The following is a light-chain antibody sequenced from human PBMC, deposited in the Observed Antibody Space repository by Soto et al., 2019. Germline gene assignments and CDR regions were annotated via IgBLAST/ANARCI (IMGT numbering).Light chain of an antibody. J-gene: IGLJ2*01. V-gene: IGLV1-40*01. CDR2: GNS. CDR1: SSNIGAGYD. CDR3: QSYDSSLSVV. Sequence: QSVLTQPPSVSGAPGQRVTISCTGSSSNIGAGYDVHWYQQLPGTAPKLLIYGNSNRPSGVPDRFSGAKSGTSAPLAITGLKAEDEAEYYCQSYDSSLSVVFGGGTKLTV.